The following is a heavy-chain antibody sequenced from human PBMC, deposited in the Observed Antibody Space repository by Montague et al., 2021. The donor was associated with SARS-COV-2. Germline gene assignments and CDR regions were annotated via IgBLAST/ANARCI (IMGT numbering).Heavy chain of an antibody. CDR2: RYPLGNT. CDR3: AGGPAATYYYGMDV. Sequence: SETLSLTCAGDLHCGGGGLWRRSEKHTPALQALAWIVCRYPLGNTNYNPSLKSRVTISVDTSKNQFSLKLSSVTAADTAVYYCAGGPAATYYYGMDVWGQGTTVTVSS. CDR1: LHCGGGGLW. D-gene: IGHD2-15*01. J-gene: IGHJ6*02. V-gene: IGHV4-38-2*01.